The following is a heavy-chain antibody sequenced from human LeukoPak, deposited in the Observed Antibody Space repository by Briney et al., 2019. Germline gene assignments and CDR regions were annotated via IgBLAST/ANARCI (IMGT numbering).Heavy chain of an antibody. CDR1: GFTFSSYG. J-gene: IGHJ4*02. CDR2: IRYDGSNK. Sequence: GGSLRLSCAASGFTFSSYGIHGVRQASGKGLEWVAFIRYDGSNKYYADSVKGRFTISRDNSKNTLYLQMNSLRAEDTAVYYCACGYNLDYWGQGTLVTVSS. V-gene: IGHV3-30*02. CDR3: ACGYNLDY. D-gene: IGHD5-24*01.